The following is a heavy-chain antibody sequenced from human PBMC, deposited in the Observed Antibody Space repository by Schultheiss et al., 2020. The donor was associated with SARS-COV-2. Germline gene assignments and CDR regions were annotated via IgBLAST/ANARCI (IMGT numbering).Heavy chain of an antibody. CDR3: ARHLGGYDYSVAGDYDY. CDR1: GYSFTSYW. J-gene: IGHJ4*02. V-gene: IGHV5-51*01. Sequence: GGSLRLSCKSSGYSFTSYWIAWVRQMPGKGLEWLGFIYPGDSDTKYSPSFQGQVTISADKSSSTAYLQWSSLKASDNAMYYCARHLGGYDYSVAGDYDYWGQGTLVTVAS. D-gene: IGHD5-12*01. CDR2: IYPGDSDT.